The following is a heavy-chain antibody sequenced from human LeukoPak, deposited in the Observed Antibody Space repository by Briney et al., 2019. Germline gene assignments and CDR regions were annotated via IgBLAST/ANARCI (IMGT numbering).Heavy chain of an antibody. J-gene: IGHJ2*01. Sequence: PSETLSLTCTVSGGSISSGGYYWSWISQHPGKGLEWIGYIFYSGSTFYTPSLRSRVAISIDTPNNQFSLKLNSVTPADTAVYYCAREVMEWSGEPHYWYFDLWGRGTLVTVSS. CDR3: AREVMEWSGEPHYWYFDL. CDR1: GGSISSGGYY. CDR2: IFYSGST. V-gene: IGHV4-31*03. D-gene: IGHD3-10*01.